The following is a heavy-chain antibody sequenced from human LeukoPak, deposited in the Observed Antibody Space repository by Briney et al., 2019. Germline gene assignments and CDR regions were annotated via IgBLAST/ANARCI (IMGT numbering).Heavy chain of an antibody. J-gene: IGHJ5*02. D-gene: IGHD1-26*01. CDR3: AASGSYSYWFDP. V-gene: IGHV3-30*02. CDR1: GFTFSSYG. CDR2: IRYDGSNK. Sequence: GGSLRLSCAASGFTFSSYGMHWVRQAPGKGLEWVAFIRYDGSNKYYADSVKGRFTISRDNSKNTLYLQMNSLRAEDTAVYYCAASGSYSYWFDPWGQGTLVTVSS.